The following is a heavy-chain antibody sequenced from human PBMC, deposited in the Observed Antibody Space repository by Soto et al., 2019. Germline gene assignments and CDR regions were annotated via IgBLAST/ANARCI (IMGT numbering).Heavy chain of an antibody. V-gene: IGHV4-59*01. Sequence: PSETLSLTCTVSGGSISSYYWSWIRQPPGKGLEWIGYIYYSGSTNYNPSLKSRVTISVDTSKNQFSLKLSSVTAADTAVYYCAREIPSDYSGSGSYSWFDPWGQGTLVTVSS. D-gene: IGHD3-10*01. CDR1: GGSISSYY. CDR3: AREIPSDYSGSGSYSWFDP. J-gene: IGHJ5*02. CDR2: IYYSGST.